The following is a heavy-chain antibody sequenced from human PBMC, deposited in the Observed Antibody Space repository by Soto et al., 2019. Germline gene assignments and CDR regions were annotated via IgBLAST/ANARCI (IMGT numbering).Heavy chain of an antibody. J-gene: IGHJ4*02. V-gene: IGHV4-38-2*01. D-gene: IGHD3-9*01. CDR1: GYSISSCYY. CDR2: IYHSGST. Sequence: PSETLSLTCAVSGYSISSCYYWGWIRQPPGKGLEWIGSIYHSGSTYYNPSLKSRVTISVDTSKNQFSLKLSSVTAADTAVYYCASAWGTRTYYDILTGPGVYYYWGQGTLVTVSS. CDR3: ASAWGTRTYYDILTGPGVYYY.